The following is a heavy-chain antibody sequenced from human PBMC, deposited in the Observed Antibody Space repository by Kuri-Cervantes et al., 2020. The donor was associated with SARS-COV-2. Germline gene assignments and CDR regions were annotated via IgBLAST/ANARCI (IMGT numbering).Heavy chain of an antibody. V-gene: IGHV4-39*07. D-gene: IGHD6-19*01. CDR3: ARRASGWYGY. CDR2: IYYSGST. Sequence: GSLRLSCTVSGGSISSSSYYWGWIRQPPGKGLEWIGSIYYSGSTNYNPSLKSRVTISVDTSKNQFSLKLSSVTAADTAVYYCARRASGWYGYWGQGTLVTVSS. J-gene: IGHJ4*02. CDR1: GGSISSSSYY.